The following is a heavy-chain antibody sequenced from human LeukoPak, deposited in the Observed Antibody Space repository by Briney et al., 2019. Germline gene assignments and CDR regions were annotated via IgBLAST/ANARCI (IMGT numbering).Heavy chain of an antibody. J-gene: IGHJ3*02. V-gene: IGHV1-46*01. D-gene: IGHD2-15*01. Sequence: ASVKVSCKASGYTFTSYYMHWVRQAPGQGLEWMGIINPSGGSTSYAQKFQGRVTMTRDTSTSTVYMELSSLRSEDTAVYYCASRDCSGGSCYAGNDAFDIWGQGTMVIVSS. CDR1: GYTFTSYY. CDR3: ASRDCSGGSCYAGNDAFDI. CDR2: INPSGGST.